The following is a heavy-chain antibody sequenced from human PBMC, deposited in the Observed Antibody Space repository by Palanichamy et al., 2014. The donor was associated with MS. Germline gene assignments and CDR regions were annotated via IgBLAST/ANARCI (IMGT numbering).Heavy chain of an antibody. CDR3: AVTYHFDSSGYSEDALDI. Sequence: QVQLVESGGGVVQPGRSLRLSCAASGFTFSSYGMHWVHQAPGKGLEWVAVISDDGSNKYYADSVKGRFTISRDNSKNTLYLQMNGLRAEDTAVFYCAVTYHFDSSGYSEDALDIWGQGTMVTVSS. CDR1: GFTFSSYG. CDR2: ISDDGSNK. J-gene: IGHJ3*02. D-gene: IGHD3-22*01. V-gene: IGHV3-30*03.